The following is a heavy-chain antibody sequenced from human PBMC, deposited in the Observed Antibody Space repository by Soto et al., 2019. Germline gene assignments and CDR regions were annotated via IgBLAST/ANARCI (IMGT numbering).Heavy chain of an antibody. CDR1: GGSISSYY. CDR2: IYYSGIT. D-gene: IGHD3-10*01. CDR3: ARVGTNYGMEV. J-gene: IGHJ6*02. Sequence: QVQLQESGPGLVKPSETLSITCTVSGGSISSYYWSWIRQPPGKGLEWIGYIYYSGITNYNPSLKSRGTISVDTSKNQFSLKLSSVTAADTAVYYCARVGTNYGMEVWGQGTTVTVS. V-gene: IGHV4-59*01.